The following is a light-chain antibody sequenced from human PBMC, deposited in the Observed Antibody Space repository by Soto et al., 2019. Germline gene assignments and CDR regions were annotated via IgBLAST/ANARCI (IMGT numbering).Light chain of an antibody. J-gene: IGLJ2*01. CDR3: AAWDDSLSGVV. V-gene: IGLV1-47*02. CDR1: TSNIGSNY. CDR2: NDN. Sequence: QSALTQPPSTSGTPGQTVTISCSGSTSNIGSNYVYWYQQLPGTAPQLLISNDNQRPSGVPDRFSGSKSGTSASLAISGLRSEDEADYSCAAWDDSLSGVVFGGGTQLTV.